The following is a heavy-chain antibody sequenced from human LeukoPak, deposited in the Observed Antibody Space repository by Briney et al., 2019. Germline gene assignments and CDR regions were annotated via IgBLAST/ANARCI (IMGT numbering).Heavy chain of an antibody. CDR1: GDSFSIISSSSSY. J-gene: IGHJ3*02. CDR2: IYSSGST. V-gene: IGHV4-39*01. D-gene: IGHD3-10*01. CDR3: ARHPPLVRGSVESAFDI. Sequence: SETLSLTCTVSGDSFSIISSSSSYWGWIRQPPGKGLEWIGSIYSSGSTYFNASLKSRVTISVDTSKDEFSLNLSSVTAADTAVYYCARHPPLVRGSVESAFDIWGQGTMVTVSS.